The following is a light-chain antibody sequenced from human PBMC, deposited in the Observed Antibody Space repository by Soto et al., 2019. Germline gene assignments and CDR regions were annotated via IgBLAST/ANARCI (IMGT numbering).Light chain of an antibody. V-gene: IGLV1-40*01. J-gene: IGLJ2*01. CDR3: QAYDTGRPGHVL. CDR2: AST. Sequence: QSVLTQPPSVSGAPGQRVTISCSGNSSNIGAGFDVHWYQQLPGAAPKLLIYASTNRPSGVPDRFSGSKSDTSASLAITGLQIDDEADYYCQAYDTGRPGHVLFGGGTKVTVL. CDR1: SSNIGAGFD.